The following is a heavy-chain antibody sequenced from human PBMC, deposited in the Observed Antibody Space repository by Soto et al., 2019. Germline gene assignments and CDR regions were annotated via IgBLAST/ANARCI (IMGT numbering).Heavy chain of an antibody. CDR2: INPSGGST. Sequence: QVQLVQSGAEVKKPGASVKVSCKASGYTFTSYYMHWVRQAPGQGLEWMGIINPSGGSTSYAQKFQGRVTMTRDTATSTVYMELSSLRSEDTAVYYCARASAMVPGIGGEEYSGYEDYFDYWGQGTLVTVSS. D-gene: IGHD5-12*01. CDR1: GYTFTSYY. CDR3: ARASAMVPGIGGEEYSGYEDYFDY. J-gene: IGHJ4*02. V-gene: IGHV1-46*01.